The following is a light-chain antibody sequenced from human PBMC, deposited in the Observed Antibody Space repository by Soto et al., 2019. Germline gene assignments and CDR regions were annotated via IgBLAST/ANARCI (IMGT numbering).Light chain of an antibody. J-gene: IGKJ2*01. CDR2: GAS. Sequence: EIVMTQSPDTLSVSPGERAALSCRTSQSVSSDLAWYQQKPGQAPRLLIYGASTRAIGIPARFSGSGSGTEFTLTISSLQSEDFAVYYCHLHSRWPPYTFGQGTKLEIK. CDR3: HLHSRWPPYT. V-gene: IGKV3D-15*01. CDR1: QSVSSD.